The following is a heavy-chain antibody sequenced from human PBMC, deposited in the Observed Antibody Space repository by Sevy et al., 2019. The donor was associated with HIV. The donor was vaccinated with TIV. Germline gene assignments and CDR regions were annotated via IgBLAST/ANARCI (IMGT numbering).Heavy chain of an antibody. CDR2: IRSETDGGTT. CDR1: GFSFFNAW. J-gene: IGHJ4*02. CDR3: ATERWGFFDSITRYLLPYFDS. Sequence: GGSLRLSCSASGFSFFNAWMSWVRQAPGKGLEWIGRIRSETDGGTTEYTASVKGRFSISRDDPKDTLYLQMNSLKTEDTAVYYCATERWGFFDSITRYLLPYFDSWGQGTLVTVSS. D-gene: IGHD3-10*01. V-gene: IGHV3-15*01.